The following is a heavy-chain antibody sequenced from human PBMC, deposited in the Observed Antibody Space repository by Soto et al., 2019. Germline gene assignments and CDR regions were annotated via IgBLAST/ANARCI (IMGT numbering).Heavy chain of an antibody. CDR2: FGGSGGNT. V-gene: IGHV3-23*01. CDR1: GFTFSNYA. CDR3: AKGAGVTTGSSGYLDL. Sequence: EVQLLESGGGLVQPGGSLRLSCAASGFTFSNYAMSWVRQAPGKGLEWVSVFGGSGGNTYYADSVKGRFTISRDNSKNTLYLQMTSLRADDTAVYYCAKGAGVTTGSSGYLDLWGRGALVTVSS. D-gene: IGHD4-17*01. J-gene: IGHJ2*01.